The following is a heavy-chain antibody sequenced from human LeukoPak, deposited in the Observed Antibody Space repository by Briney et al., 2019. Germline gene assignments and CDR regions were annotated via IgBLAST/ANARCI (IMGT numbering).Heavy chain of an antibody. Sequence: ASVKVSCKASGYTFTGYYMHWVRQAPGQGLEWMGWINPNSGGTNYAQKFQGRVTMTRDTSISIAYMELSRLRSDDTAVYYCARDLLPPYYYDSSGSPLDYWGQGTLVTVSS. CDR1: GYTFTGYY. D-gene: IGHD3-22*01. CDR3: ARDLLPPYYYDSSGSPLDY. V-gene: IGHV1-2*02. J-gene: IGHJ4*02. CDR2: INPNSGGT.